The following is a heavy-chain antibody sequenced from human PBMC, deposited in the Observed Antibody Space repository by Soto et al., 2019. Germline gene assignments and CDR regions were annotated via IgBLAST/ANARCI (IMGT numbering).Heavy chain of an antibody. J-gene: IGHJ6*02. Sequence: GGSLRLSCAASGFTFRNYGIHWVRQAPGKGLEWVALISYDGSNKFYADSVKGRFTISRDNSKNTLYLQMNSLRPEDTAVYYCAKDCCGGGTFYSYGMDVWGQGTTVTVSS. D-gene: IGHD2-21*01. V-gene: IGHV3-30*18. CDR2: ISYDGSNK. CDR1: GFTFRNYG. CDR3: AKDCCGGGTFYSYGMDV.